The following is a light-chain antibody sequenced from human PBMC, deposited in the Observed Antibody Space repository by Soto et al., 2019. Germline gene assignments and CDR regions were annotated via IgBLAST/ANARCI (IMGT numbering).Light chain of an antibody. CDR1: QSISTN. Sequence: EVVMTQSPATLSVSPGEGATLSCRASQSISTNLAWYQQKPGQAPRLLIYGASTRATGIPARFSGTESGTEFTLTISSLQSEDFAVYYCQQYNKWPRTFGQGTKVEIK. J-gene: IGKJ1*01. V-gene: IGKV3-15*01. CDR2: GAS. CDR3: QQYNKWPRT.